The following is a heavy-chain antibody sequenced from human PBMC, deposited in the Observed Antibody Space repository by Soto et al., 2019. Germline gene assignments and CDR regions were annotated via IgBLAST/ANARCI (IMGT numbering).Heavy chain of an antibody. CDR2: TGLNGRTT. CDR3: ATVHSTSRSFDY. CDR1: GFTFSMSA. J-gene: IGHJ4*02. V-gene: IGHV3-23*01. Sequence: GGSLRLSCAASGFTFSMSAMTWVRQAPGKGLEWVSTTGLNGRTTYYADSVKGRFTVPRGNSKNTLDLHMSSLRAEDTAVYYCATVHSTSRSFDYWGQGTLVTVSS. D-gene: IGHD6-6*01.